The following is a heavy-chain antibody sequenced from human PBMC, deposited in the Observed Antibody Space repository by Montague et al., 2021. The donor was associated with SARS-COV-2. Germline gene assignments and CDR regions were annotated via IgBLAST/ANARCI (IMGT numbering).Heavy chain of an antibody. CDR1: GGSISSGSYY. CDR3: ARDLAPYYGSGSYYNPIDALDI. V-gene: IGHV4-61*02. Sequence: TLSLTCTASGGSISSGSYYWSWIRQPAGKGQEWIGRIYTSGSTNYNPSLKSRVTISVDTSKNQFSLKLSSVTAADTAVYYCARDLAPYYGSGSYYNPIDALDIWGQGTMVTVSS. J-gene: IGHJ3*02. D-gene: IGHD3-10*01. CDR2: IYTSGST.